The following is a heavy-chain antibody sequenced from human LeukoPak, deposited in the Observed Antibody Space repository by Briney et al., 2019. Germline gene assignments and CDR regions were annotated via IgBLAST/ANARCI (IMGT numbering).Heavy chain of an antibody. D-gene: IGHD2-2*01. CDR2: IYYSGST. J-gene: IGHJ4*02. V-gene: IGHV4-39*01. CDR3: ARRGPQVGIVVVPAALT. CDR1: GDSISSSSYY. Sequence: SETLSLTCTVSGDSISSSSYYWGWIRQPPGKGLEWIGSIYYSGSTYYNPSLKSRVTISVDTSKNQFSLKLSSVTAADTAVYYCARRGPQVGIVVVPAALTWGQGTLVTVSS.